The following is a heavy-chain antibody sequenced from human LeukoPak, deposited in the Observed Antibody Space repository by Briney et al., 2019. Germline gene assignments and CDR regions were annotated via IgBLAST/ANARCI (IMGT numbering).Heavy chain of an antibody. CDR1: GFTFSSYS. CDR3: AKAHSSSWYPHFDY. D-gene: IGHD6-13*01. Sequence: GGSLRLSCAASGFTFSSYSMNWVRQAPGKGLEWVSSISSSSSYIYSADSVKGRFTISRDNAKNSLYLQMNSLRAEDTAVYYCAKAHSSSWYPHFDYWGQGTLVAVSS. J-gene: IGHJ4*02. CDR2: ISSSSSYI. V-gene: IGHV3-21*01.